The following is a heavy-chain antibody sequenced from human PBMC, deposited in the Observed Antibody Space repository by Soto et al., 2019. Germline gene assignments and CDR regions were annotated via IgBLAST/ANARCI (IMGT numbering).Heavy chain of an antibody. CDR1: GKTLTELS. D-gene: IGHD6-13*01. CDR2: FDPEDGER. CDR3: TSRLSAWYGLYYFHY. V-gene: IGHV1-24*01. J-gene: IGHJ4*02. Sequence: ASVKVSCKVSGKTLTELSMHWVRQAPGEGLEWMGGFDPEDGERIYAQNFQGRVSMTEDTSTYTAYLELSSLRTEDTAVYYCTSRLSAWYGLYYFHYWGQGTLVTVSS.